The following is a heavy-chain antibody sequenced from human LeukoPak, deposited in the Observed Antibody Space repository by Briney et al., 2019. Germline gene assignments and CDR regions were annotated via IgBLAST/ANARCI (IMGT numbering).Heavy chain of an antibody. J-gene: IGHJ3*02. CDR3: ASLTTADAFDI. Sequence: PSETLSLTCTVSGGSVSGYHWSWIRQPPGKGLEWIGYIYDSGSTNYNPSLKSRVTISVDTSKNQFSLKLSSVTAADTAVFYCASLTTADAFDIWGQGTMVTVSS. CDR2: IYDSGST. D-gene: IGHD3-22*01. CDR1: GGSVSGYH. V-gene: IGHV4-59*02.